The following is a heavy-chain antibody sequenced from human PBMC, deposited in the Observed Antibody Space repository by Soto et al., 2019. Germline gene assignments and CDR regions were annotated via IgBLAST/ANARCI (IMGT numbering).Heavy chain of an antibody. Sequence: QVQLVESGGGLVKPGGSLRLSCAASGFTFSDYYMSWIRQAPGKGLEWVSYISSSSSYTNYADSVKGRFTISRDNAKNSLYLQMNSLRAEVTAVYYCARVLGLGYCSGGSCPNDYWGQGTLVTVSS. CDR3: ARVLGLGYCSGGSCPNDY. CDR2: ISSSSSYT. CDR1: GFTFSDYY. J-gene: IGHJ4*02. D-gene: IGHD2-15*01. V-gene: IGHV3-11*06.